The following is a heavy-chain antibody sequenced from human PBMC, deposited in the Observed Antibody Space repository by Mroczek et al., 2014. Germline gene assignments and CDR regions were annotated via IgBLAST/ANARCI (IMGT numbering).Heavy chain of an antibody. V-gene: IGHV3-33*01. D-gene: IGHD2-2*01. CDR1: GFTFSSYG. CDR3: ARGPWCSSTSCYLMKADY. CDR2: IWYDGSNK. Sequence: VQLVETGGGVVQPGRSLRLSCAASGFTFSSYGMHWVRQAPGKGLEWVAVIWYDGSNKYYADSVKGRFTISRDNSKNTLYLQMNSLRAEDTAVYYCARGPWCSSTSCYLMKADYWGQGTLVTVSS. J-gene: IGHJ4*02.